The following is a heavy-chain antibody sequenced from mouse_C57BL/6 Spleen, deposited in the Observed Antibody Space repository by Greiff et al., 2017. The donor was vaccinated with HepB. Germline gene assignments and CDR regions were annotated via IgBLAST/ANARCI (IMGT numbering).Heavy chain of an antibody. CDR1: GFTFSNYW. CDR2: IRVKSDNYAT. J-gene: IGHJ1*03. CDR3: TGGNWYFDV. V-gene: IGHV6-3*01. Sequence: EVKLVESGGGLVQPGGSMKLSCVASGFTFSNYWMNWVRQSPEKGLEWVAQIRVKSDNYATHYAESVKGRFTISRDDSKCNVYLQMNNLRAEDTGIYYSTGGNWYFDVWGTGTTVTVAS.